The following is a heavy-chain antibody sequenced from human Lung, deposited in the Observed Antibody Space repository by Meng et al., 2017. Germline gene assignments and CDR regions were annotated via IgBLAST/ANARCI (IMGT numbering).Heavy chain of an antibody. V-gene: IGHV3-23*01. CDR1: VFTFSNSA. Sequence: VEGWEVGVGWVHPWGSRVLSCAVSVFTFSNSAMSWVRQAPGKGLEWVSGISIIGHNTYYADSVKGRFTISRDNSRNTLYLQMNSLRAEDTAIYYCAKEEVPNDYWGQGTLVTVSS. CDR3: AKEEVPNDY. CDR2: ISIIGHNT. J-gene: IGHJ4*02. D-gene: IGHD1-1*01.